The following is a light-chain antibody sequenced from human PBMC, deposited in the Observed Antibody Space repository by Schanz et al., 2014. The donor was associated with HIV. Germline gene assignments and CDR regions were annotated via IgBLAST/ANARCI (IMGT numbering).Light chain of an antibody. Sequence: QSALTQPDSVSGSPGQSITISCTGTRRDVGGYAYVSWYQQHPGKAPKLLIYDVTDRASGVSHRFSGSKSGNTASLTISGLQAEDGADYFCSSYTSSTTWVFGGGTKLTVL. J-gene: IGLJ3*02. CDR2: DVT. CDR3: SSYTSSTTWV. CDR1: RRDVGGYAY. V-gene: IGLV2-14*03.